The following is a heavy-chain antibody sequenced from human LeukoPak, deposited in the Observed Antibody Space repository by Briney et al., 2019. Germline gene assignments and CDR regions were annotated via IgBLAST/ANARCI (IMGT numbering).Heavy chain of an antibody. CDR3: ARDLSGVAGYTYGRGIDY. Sequence: GGSLRLSCAASGFTFSSYWMSWVRQAPGKGLEWVANIKQDGSEKYYVDSVKGRFTISRDNAKTSLYLQMNSLRAEDTAVYCCARDLSGVAGYTYGRGIDYWGQGTLVTVSS. CDR1: GFTFSSYW. V-gene: IGHV3-7*01. CDR2: IKQDGSEK. D-gene: IGHD5-18*01. J-gene: IGHJ4*02.